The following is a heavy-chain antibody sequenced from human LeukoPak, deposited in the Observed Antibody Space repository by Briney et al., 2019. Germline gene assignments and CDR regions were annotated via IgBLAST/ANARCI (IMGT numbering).Heavy chain of an antibody. Sequence: GGSLRLSCAASGFTFSSYSMNWVRQAPGKGLEWVSSISSGNIYYADSVKGRFTISRDNAKNSLYLQMSSLTDEDTAVYYCARGLFDPWGQGTLVTVSS. CDR2: ISSGNI. J-gene: IGHJ5*02. V-gene: IGHV3-21*01. CDR3: ARGLFDP. CDR1: GFTFSSYS.